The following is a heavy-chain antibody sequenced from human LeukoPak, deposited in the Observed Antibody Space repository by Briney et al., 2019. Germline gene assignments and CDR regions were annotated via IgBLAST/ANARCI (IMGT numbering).Heavy chain of an antibody. V-gene: IGHV3-23*01. J-gene: IGHJ4*02. Sequence: PGGSLRLSCAASGFTFSSYAMNWVRQPPGKGLEWVSGISGNGGSTYYADSVKGRFTISRDNSKNSLYLQMNSLRAEDTVVYYCANDPYCGGDCYYDYWGQGTVVTVSS. D-gene: IGHD2-21*02. CDR2: ISGNGGST. CDR1: GFTFSSYA. CDR3: ANDPYCGGDCYYDY.